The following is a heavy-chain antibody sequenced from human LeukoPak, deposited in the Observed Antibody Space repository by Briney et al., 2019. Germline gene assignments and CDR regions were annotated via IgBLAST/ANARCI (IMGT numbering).Heavy chain of an antibody. CDR1: GYTLTELS. D-gene: IGHD3-22*01. J-gene: IGHJ4*02. V-gene: IGHV1-24*01. Sequence: ASVMVSCKDSGYTLTELSMYWVRQAPGKGLEWMGGFDPEDGETIYAQKFQGRVTLTEDTSTDTAYMDLRSLRSEDTAVYYCATFIDVKSSGSFDYWGQGTLVTVSS. CDR2: FDPEDGET. CDR3: ATFIDVKSSGSFDY.